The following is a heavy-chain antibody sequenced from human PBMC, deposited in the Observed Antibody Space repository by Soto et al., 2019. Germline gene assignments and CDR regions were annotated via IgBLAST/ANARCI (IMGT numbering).Heavy chain of an antibody. CDR2: IYYSGST. CDR3: ARYYYGSGSYYNLGFDY. J-gene: IGHJ4*02. Sequence: QVQLQESGPGLVKPSETLSLTCTVSGGSISSYYWSWIRQPPGKGLEWIGYIYYSGSTNYNPSLKSRVTISVDTSKTQFSLKLSSVTAADTAVYYCARYYYGSGSYYNLGFDYWGQGTLVTVSS. D-gene: IGHD3-10*01. CDR1: GGSISSYY. V-gene: IGHV4-59*01.